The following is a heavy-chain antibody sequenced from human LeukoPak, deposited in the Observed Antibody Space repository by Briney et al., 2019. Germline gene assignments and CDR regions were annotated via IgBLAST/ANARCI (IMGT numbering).Heavy chain of an antibody. D-gene: IGHD2-2*01. J-gene: IGHJ4*02. CDR3: ASPGYCSSTSCRDFDY. Sequence: SETLSLTCTVSGGSISSYYWGWIRQPAGKGLEWIGEINHSGSTNYNPSLKSRVTISVDTSKNQFSLKLSSVTAADTAVYYCASPGYCSSTSCRDFDYWGQGTLVTVSS. CDR2: INHSGST. V-gene: IGHV4-34*01. CDR1: GGSISSYY.